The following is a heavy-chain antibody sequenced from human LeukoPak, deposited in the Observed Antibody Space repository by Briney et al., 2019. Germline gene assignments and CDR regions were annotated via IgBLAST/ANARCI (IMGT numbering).Heavy chain of an antibody. D-gene: IGHD3-10*02. J-gene: IGHJ4*02. CDR2: ISGSGDTT. V-gene: IGHV3-23*01. CDR3: GKGRSMLGELSGDY. Sequence: GGSLRLSCAASGFTFNNYAMSWVRQAPGKGPEWVSAISGSGDTTYYADSVRGRFTISRDNSKNTVYLQMHSLRVGDTAVYYCGKGRSMLGELSGDYWGQGTLVTVSS. CDR1: GFTFNNYA.